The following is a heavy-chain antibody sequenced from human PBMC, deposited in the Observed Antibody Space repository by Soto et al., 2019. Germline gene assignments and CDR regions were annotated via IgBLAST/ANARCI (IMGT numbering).Heavy chain of an antibody. J-gene: IGHJ6*02. CDR3: ARDKGLYDSSGYYYSGMDV. Sequence: GGSLRLSCAASGFTFSSYGMHWVRQAPDKGLEWVAVIWYDGSNKYYADSVKGRFTISRDNSKNTLYLQMNSLRAEDTAVYYCARDKGLYDSSGYYYSGMDVWGQGTTVTV. CDR1: GFTFSSYG. V-gene: IGHV3-33*01. D-gene: IGHD3-22*01. CDR2: IWYDGSNK.